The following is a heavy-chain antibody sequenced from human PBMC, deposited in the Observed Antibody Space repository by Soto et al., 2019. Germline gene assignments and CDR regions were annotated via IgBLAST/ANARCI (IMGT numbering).Heavy chain of an antibody. Sequence: GGSLRLSCAASGFTFSSYGMHWVRQAPGKGLEWVAVISYDGSNKYYADSVKGRFTISRDNSKNTPYLQMNSLRAEDTAVYYCEYRASLSMDVRGQGPTVTLSS. CDR1: GFTFSSYG. CDR3: EYRASLSMDV. J-gene: IGHJ6*02. V-gene: IGHV3-30*03. D-gene: IGHD2-2*01. CDR2: ISYDGSNK.